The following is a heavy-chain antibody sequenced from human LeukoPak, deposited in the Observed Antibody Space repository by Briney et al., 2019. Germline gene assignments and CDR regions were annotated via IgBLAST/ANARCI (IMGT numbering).Heavy chain of an antibody. D-gene: IGHD6-6*01. CDR3: ARELSYYFDY. Sequence: GSLRLSCAASGFTLSNSYMTWVRQAPGKGLEWVSVIYSGGSADYADSVKGRFTISRDNSKNTLYLQVNSLRAEDTAVYYCARELSYYFDYWGQGTLVTVSS. CDR1: GFTLSNSY. CDR2: IYSGGSA. J-gene: IGHJ4*02. V-gene: IGHV3-53*05.